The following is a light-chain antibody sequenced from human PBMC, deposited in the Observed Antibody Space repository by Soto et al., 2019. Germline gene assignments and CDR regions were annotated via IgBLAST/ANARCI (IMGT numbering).Light chain of an antibody. CDR2: GAS. J-gene: IGKJ4*01. CDR1: QSVSSN. CDR3: QQRSNWPLT. Sequence: EIVMTQSPATLSVSPGERATLSCRASQSVSSNLAWYQQKPGQAPRLLIYGASTRATGIPARFSGSGSGTDFTLTISSLEPGDFAVYYCQQRSNWPLTFGGGTKV. V-gene: IGKV3-11*01.